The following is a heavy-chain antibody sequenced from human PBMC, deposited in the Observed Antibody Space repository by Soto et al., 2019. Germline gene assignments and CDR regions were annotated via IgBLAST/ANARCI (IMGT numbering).Heavy chain of an antibody. CDR1: GASVSTGVYY. Sequence: PSETLSLTCTVSGASVSTGVYYWTWIRQHPGKGLEWIGYIDNSGSTYYNPSLTGRVDISVDTSKNEFSLNLQSLTAADTAFYYCAGAVSDFDVRRYRTSSFDQWGQGSLVTV. CDR2: IDNSGST. CDR3: AGAVSDFDVRRYRTSSFDQ. J-gene: IGHJ4*02. V-gene: IGHV4-31*03. D-gene: IGHD3-10*02.